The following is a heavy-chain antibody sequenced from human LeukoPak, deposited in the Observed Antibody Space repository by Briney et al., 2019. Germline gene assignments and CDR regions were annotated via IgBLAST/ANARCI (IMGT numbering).Heavy chain of an antibody. CDR1: GYTFTSYD. J-gene: IGHJ5*02. V-gene: IGHV1-8*03. CDR3: ARVRIRGYNWFDP. Sequence: ASVKVSCKASGYTFTSYDINWVRQATGQGLEWMGWMNPNSGNTGYAQKFQGRVSITRNNSISTAYMELSSLRSEDTAVYYWARVRIRGYNWFDPWGQGTLVTVSS. D-gene: IGHD1-14*01. CDR2: MNPNSGNT.